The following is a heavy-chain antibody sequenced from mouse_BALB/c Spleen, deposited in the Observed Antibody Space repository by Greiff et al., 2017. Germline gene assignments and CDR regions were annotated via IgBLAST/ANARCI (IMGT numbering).Heavy chain of an antibody. V-gene: IGHV1-9*01. CDR2: ILPGSGST. CDR1: GYTFSSYW. CDR3: ARKKAPETDYYAMGY. J-gene: IGHJ4*01. Sequence: VQLQQSGAELMKPGASVKISCKATGYTFSSYWIEWVKQRPGHGLEWIGEILPGSGSTNYNEKFKGKATFTADTSSNTAYMQLSSLTSEDSAVYYCARKKAPETDYYAMGYWGQGTSVNVCS.